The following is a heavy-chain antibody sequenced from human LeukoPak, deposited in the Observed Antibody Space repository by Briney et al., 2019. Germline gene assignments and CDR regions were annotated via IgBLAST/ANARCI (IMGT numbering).Heavy chain of an antibody. D-gene: IGHD1-1*01. CDR2: INGRGTYI. CDR1: GFTFSDYF. V-gene: IGHV3-11*06. Sequence: GGSLRLSCAASGFTFSDYFMSWVRQAPGKGLEWLSYINGRGTYIDYAESLKGRITISRDNAQNSLYLQMNSLRVENTAVYYCARSGREATEIDYWGQGTLVTVSS. CDR3: ARSGREATEIDY. J-gene: IGHJ4*02.